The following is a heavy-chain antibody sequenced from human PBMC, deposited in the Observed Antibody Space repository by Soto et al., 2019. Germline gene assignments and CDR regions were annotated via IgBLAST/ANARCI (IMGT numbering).Heavy chain of an antibody. Sequence: QVQLVESGGGVVQPGRSLRLSCAASGFTFSSYAMHWVRQAPGKGLEWVAVISYDGSNKYYADSVKGRFTISRDNSKNTLYLQMNSLRAEDTDVYYCARGKGQWLVRNAFDIWGQGTMVTVSS. CDR3: ARGKGQWLVRNAFDI. CDR2: ISYDGSNK. CDR1: GFTFSSYA. J-gene: IGHJ3*02. V-gene: IGHV3-30-3*01. D-gene: IGHD6-19*01.